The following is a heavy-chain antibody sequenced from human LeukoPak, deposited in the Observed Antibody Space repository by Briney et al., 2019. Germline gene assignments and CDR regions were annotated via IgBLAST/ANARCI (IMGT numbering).Heavy chain of an antibody. CDR3: AKVISTSGFDS. D-gene: IGHD3-22*01. Sequence: GGSLRLSCAASGFTFSSYAMNWVRQAPRKGLEWVSTISGTGGNSCYADSVKGRFTISRDNSKNTLYLQMNSLRAEDTAVYYCAKVISTSGFDSWGQGTLVTVSS. V-gene: IGHV3-23*01. CDR2: ISGTGGNS. J-gene: IGHJ4*02. CDR1: GFTFSSYA.